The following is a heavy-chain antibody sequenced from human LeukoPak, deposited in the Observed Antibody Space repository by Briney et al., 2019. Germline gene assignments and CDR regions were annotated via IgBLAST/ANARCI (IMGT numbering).Heavy chain of an antibody. CDR2: IYYSGST. Sequence: SETLSLTCTVSGGSISNYYWSWIRQPPGKGLEWIGYIYYSGSTNYDPSLKSRVTISVDTSKNQFSLKLSSVTAADTAVYYCARQEPHYYDSSGYYIWGQGTLVTVSS. J-gene: IGHJ4*02. CDR1: GGSISNYY. D-gene: IGHD3-22*01. V-gene: IGHV4-59*08. CDR3: ARQEPHYYDSSGYYI.